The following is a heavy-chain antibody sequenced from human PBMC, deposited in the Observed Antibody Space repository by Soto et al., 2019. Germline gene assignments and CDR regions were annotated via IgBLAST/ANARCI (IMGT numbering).Heavy chain of an antibody. CDR1: GGSVSSGSYY. V-gene: IGHV4-61*01. Sequence: SETLSLTCTVSGGSVSSGSYYWSWIRQPPGKGLEWTGYIYYSGSTNYNPSLKSRVTIPVDTSKNQFSLKLSSVTAADTAVYYCARNYCDSSGYYLDNWFDPWGQGTLVTVSS. J-gene: IGHJ5*02. CDR3: ARNYCDSSGYYLDNWFDP. D-gene: IGHD3-22*01. CDR2: IYYSGST.